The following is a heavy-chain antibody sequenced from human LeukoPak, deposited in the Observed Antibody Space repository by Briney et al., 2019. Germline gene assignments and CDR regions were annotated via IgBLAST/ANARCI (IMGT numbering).Heavy chain of an antibody. CDR1: GGSISSSSYY. J-gene: IGHJ3*02. CDR2: IYYSGTT. D-gene: IGHD3-22*01. CDR3: ARGGDVVITDSDAFDI. V-gene: IGHV4-39*07. Sequence: SETLSLTCTVSGGSISSSSYYWGWIRQPPGKGLEWIGSIYYSGTTYYNPSLKSRVTISVDTSRNQFSLKLSSVTAADTAVYYCARGGDVVITDSDAFDIWGQGTMVTVSS.